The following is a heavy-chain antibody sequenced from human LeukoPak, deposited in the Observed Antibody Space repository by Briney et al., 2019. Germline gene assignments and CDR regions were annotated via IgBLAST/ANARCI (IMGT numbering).Heavy chain of an antibody. V-gene: IGHV3-21*01. CDR3: ARVTGGFYSHFDY. CDR1: GFIFSTYS. Sequence: GGSLRLSCAASGFIFSTYSMNWVRQGPGGGLEWVSSISSSRSFIYYADSVQGRFTISRDNAKNSLYLQMNSLRAEDTAVYYCARVTGGFYSHFDYWGQGTLVTVSS. CDR2: ISSSRSFI. J-gene: IGHJ4*02. D-gene: IGHD3-22*01.